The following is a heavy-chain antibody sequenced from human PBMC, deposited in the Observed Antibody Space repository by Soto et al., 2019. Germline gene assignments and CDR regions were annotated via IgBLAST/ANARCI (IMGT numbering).Heavy chain of an antibody. D-gene: IGHD2-8*02. CDR3: ARRLEPRFGYWPYFDF. CDR1: GASITSGDSY. CDR2: IYSRGST. Sequence: QVHLQESGPGLVRPSQTLSLTCTVSGASITSGDSYWSWIRQPPGKGLEWIGYIYSRGSTYYNPALKSRFTISIDTSKNQVPLRLSSGTAADPAVYYCARRLEPRFGYWPYFDFWGQGTLLTVSS. J-gene: IGHJ4*02. V-gene: IGHV4-30-4*01.